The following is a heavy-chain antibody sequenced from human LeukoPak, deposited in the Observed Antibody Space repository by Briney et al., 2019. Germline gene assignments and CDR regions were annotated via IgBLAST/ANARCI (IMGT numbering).Heavy chain of an antibody. D-gene: IGHD3-22*01. CDR3: AKDTTVPGSSGYP. CDR2: ISYDGSNK. CDR1: GFAFSSYG. J-gene: IGHJ5*02. V-gene: IGHV3-30*18. Sequence: PGGSLRLSCAASGFAFSSYGMHWVRQAPGKGLEWVAVISYDGSNKYYADSVKGRFTISRDNSKNTLYLQMNSLRAEDTAVYYCAKDTTVPGSSGYPWGQGTLVTVSS.